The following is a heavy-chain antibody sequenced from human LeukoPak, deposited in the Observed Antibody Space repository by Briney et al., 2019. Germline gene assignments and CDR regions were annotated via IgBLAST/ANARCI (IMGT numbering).Heavy chain of an antibody. V-gene: IGHV3-21*01. J-gene: IGHJ3*02. CDR1: GFTFSSYS. Sequence: GGSLRLSCAASGFTFSSYSMNWVRQAPGKGLEWVAFISSSSAYISYADSVKGRFTISRDNAKNSLYLQMNNLRAEDTAVYYCAKKRDDVFDIWAKGKMVTV. CDR3: AKKRDDVFDI. CDR2: ISSSSAYI.